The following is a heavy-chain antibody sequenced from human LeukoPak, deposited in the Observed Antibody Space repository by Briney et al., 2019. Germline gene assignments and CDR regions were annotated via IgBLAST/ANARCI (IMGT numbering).Heavy chain of an antibody. V-gene: IGHV3-33*06. CDR2: IWYDGSNK. CDR3: AKSFAGDAAAGFDY. D-gene: IGHD6-13*01. J-gene: IGHJ4*02. CDR1: GFTFSSYG. Sequence: GGSLRLSCAASGFTFSSYGMHWVRQAPGKGLEWVAVIWYDGSNKYYADSVKGRFTISRDNSKNTLYLQMNSLRAEDTAVYYCAKSFAGDAAAGFDYWGQGTLVTVSS.